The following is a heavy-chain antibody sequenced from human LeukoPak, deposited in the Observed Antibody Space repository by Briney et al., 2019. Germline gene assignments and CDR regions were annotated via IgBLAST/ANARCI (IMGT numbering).Heavy chain of an antibody. CDR2: INTNTGNP. V-gene: IGHV7-4-1*02. Sequence: ASVKVSCKASGYTFTTYPMNWVRQAPGQGLEWMGWINTNTGNPTYAQGFTGRSVFSLDTSVSTAYLQISSLKAEDTAVYYCARGYCSGGTCPNWFDSWGQGTLVTVSS. CDR3: ARGYCSGGTCPNWFDS. CDR1: GYTFTTYP. D-gene: IGHD2-15*01. J-gene: IGHJ5*01.